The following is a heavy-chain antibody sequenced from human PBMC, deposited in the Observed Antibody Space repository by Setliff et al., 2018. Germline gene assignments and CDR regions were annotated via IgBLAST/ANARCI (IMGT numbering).Heavy chain of an antibody. J-gene: IGHJ4*02. V-gene: IGHV3-43D*04. Sequence: PGGSLRLSCSTSGFTFDDYAMHWVRQAPGKGLEWVSLISWAGTRTNYVDSLKGRVTISRDNSKNSLFLQMNSLRVEDTALYYCGKDTGNGGNTGLDYWGQGTLVTVSS. CDR1: GFTFDDYA. CDR2: ISWAGTRT. D-gene: IGHD2-15*01. CDR3: GKDTGNGGNTGLDY.